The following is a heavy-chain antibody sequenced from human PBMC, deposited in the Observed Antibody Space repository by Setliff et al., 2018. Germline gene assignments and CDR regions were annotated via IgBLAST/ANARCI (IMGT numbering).Heavy chain of an antibody. D-gene: IGHD3-10*01. V-gene: IGHV4-4*08. CDR2: IYTSGST. CDR1: GGSFSTYY. J-gene: IGHJ6*02. CDR3: ASQGFSHYYYYYGMDV. Sequence: SETLSLTCAVYGGSFSTYYWIWIRQTPGKGLEWIGHIYTSGSTNYNPSLKSRVTISVDTSKNQFSLKLSSVTAADTAVYYCASQGFSHYYYYYGMDVWGQGTTVTVSS.